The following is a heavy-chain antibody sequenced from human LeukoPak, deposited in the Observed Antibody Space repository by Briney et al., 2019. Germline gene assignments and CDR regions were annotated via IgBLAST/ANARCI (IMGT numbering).Heavy chain of an antibody. J-gene: IGHJ4*02. CDR1: GDSVSSNSFA. V-gene: IGHV6-1*01. Sequence: SQPLSLTCAISGDSVSSNSFAWNWIRQSPSRGLEWLGRTYYMSKWYSDYAESVKSRIIVNPDTSKNQFSLQLSSVTPEDTAVYHCAAWHHQLRYFDSWGQGTLVTVSS. CDR2: TYYMSKWYS. D-gene: IGHD1-1*01. CDR3: AAWHHQLRYFDS.